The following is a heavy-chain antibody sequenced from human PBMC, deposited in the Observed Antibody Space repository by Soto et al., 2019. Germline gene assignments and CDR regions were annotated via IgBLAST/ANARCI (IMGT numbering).Heavy chain of an antibody. Sequence: QVQLVQSGAEVKKPGSSVKVSCKASGGTFSSYAISWVRQAPGQGLEWMGGIIPIFGTANYAQKFQGRVTITADESTSTAYMELSSLRSEDTVVYYCAEYYYGSGSYYNYYYYGMDVWGQGTTVTVSS. J-gene: IGHJ6*02. CDR1: GGTFSSYA. CDR3: AEYYYGSGSYYNYYYYGMDV. V-gene: IGHV1-69*01. D-gene: IGHD3-10*01. CDR2: IIPIFGTA.